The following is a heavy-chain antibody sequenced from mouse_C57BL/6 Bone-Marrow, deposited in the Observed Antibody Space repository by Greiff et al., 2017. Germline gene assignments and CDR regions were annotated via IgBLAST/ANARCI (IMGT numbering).Heavy chain of an antibody. D-gene: IGHD1-1*01. CDR3: VREGGRRRYVDY. J-gene: IGHJ2*01. V-gene: IGHV10-3*01. Sequence: DVMLVESGGGLVQPKGSLKLSCAASGFTFNTYAMHWVRQAPGKGLEWVARIRSKSSNYATYYADSVKDRFTISRDDSQSMLYLQMNNLKTEDTAMYYCVREGGRRRYVDYWGQGTTLTVSS. CDR1: GFTFNTYA. CDR2: IRSKSSNYAT.